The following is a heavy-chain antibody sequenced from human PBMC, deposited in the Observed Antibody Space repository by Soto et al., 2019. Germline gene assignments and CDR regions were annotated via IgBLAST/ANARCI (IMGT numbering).Heavy chain of an antibody. CDR1: GGSVSSGSYY. V-gene: IGHV4-61*01. Sequence: PSETLSLTCTVSGGSVSSGSYYWSWIRQPPGKGLEWIGYIYYSGSTNYNPSLKSRVTISVDTSKNQFSLKLSSVSAADTAVYYCARDYLYALRIDPWGQGTLVTVSS. CDR2: IYYSGST. D-gene: IGHD2-8*01. J-gene: IGHJ5*02. CDR3: ARDYLYALRIDP.